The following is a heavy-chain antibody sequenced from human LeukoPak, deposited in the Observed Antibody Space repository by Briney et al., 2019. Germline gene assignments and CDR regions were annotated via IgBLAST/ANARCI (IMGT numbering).Heavy chain of an antibody. CDR2: ISGSGGST. CDR3: AKRRGRTFWSGYNDY. D-gene: IGHD3-3*01. Sequence: GGSLRLSCAASGFTFSSYGMSWVRQAPGKGLEWVSAISGSGGSTYYADSVKGRFTISRDNSKNTLYLQMNSLRAEDTAVYYCAKRRGRTFWSGYNDYWGQGTLVTVSS. CDR1: GFTFSSYG. J-gene: IGHJ4*02. V-gene: IGHV3-23*01.